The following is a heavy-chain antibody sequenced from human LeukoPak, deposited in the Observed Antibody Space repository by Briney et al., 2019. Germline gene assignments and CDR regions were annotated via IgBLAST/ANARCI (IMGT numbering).Heavy chain of an antibody. V-gene: IGHV3-7*01. D-gene: IGHD2-2*01. CDR1: GFTFSSYW. CDR3: ARVECSTTNCYGMTFDI. CDR2: IKQDESEK. Sequence: PGGSLRLSCSGSGFTFSSYWMSWVRQAPGKGLEWVANIKQDESEKYYVGSVKGRFTISRDNAKRSLFLQLNSLRAEDTAVYYCARVECSTTNCYGMTFDIWGQGTMVTVSS. J-gene: IGHJ3*02.